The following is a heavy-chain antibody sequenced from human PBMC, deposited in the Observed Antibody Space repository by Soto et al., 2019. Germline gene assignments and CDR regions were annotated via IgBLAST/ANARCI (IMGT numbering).Heavy chain of an antibody. Sequence: ASVKVSCKASGYTFTGYYMHWVRQAPGQGLEWMGWINPNSGGTNYAQNFQGRVTMTRDTSISTAYMELYTLTSDDTAMYYCAREGSSSSKYFQHWGQGXLVTVYS. CDR2: INPNSGGT. CDR1: GYTFTGYY. V-gene: IGHV1-2*02. D-gene: IGHD6-6*01. CDR3: AREGSSSSKYFQH. J-gene: IGHJ1*01.